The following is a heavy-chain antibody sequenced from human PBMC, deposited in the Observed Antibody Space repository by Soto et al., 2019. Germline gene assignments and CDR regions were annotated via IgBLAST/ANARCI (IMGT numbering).Heavy chain of an antibody. D-gene: IGHD5-18*01. CDR3: ARDVDTAMAPNYYYYGMDV. J-gene: IGHJ6*02. CDR2: TYYRSKWYN. CDR1: GDSVSSNSAA. V-gene: IGHV6-1*01. Sequence: SQTLSLTCAISGDSVSSNSAAWNWIRQSPSRGLEWLGRTYYRSKWYNDYAVSVKSRITINPDTSKNQFSLQLNSVTPEDTAVYYCARDVDTAMAPNYYYYGMDVWGQGTTVTVSS.